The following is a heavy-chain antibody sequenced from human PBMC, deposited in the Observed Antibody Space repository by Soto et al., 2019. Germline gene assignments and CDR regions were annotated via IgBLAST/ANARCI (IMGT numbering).Heavy chain of an antibody. CDR2: INHSGST. D-gene: IGHD6-13*01. J-gene: IGHJ3*02. CDR1: GGSFSGYY. Sequence: ETLSLTCAVYGGSFSGYYWSWIRQPPGKGLEWIGEINHSGSTNYNPSLKSRVTISVDTSKNQFSLKLSSVTAADTAVYYCARGPQYSSSWYWRFAFDIWGQGTMVTVS. CDR3: ARGPQYSSSWYWRFAFDI. V-gene: IGHV4-34*01.